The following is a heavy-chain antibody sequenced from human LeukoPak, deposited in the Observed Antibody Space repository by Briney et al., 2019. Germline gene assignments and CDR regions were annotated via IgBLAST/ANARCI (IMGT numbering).Heavy chain of an antibody. V-gene: IGHV3-7*01. Sequence: PGGSLRLSCAASGFTFSSYAMSWVRQAPRKGLEWVANINQNGGEKYYVDSVKGRFTISRDNGKNSLYLQMNSLRAEDTAVYYCARYRHLGYWGQGTLVTVSS. J-gene: IGHJ4*02. CDR2: INQNGGEK. CDR1: GFTFSSYA. CDR3: ARYRHLGY.